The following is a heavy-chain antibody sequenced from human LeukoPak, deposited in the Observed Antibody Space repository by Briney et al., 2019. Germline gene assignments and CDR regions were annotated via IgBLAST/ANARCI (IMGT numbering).Heavy chain of an antibody. J-gene: IGHJ4*02. D-gene: IGHD6-13*01. CDR2: INQDSSEK. Sequence: GGSLRLSCAASGFTFSNYWMSWVRQAPGKGLEWVANINQDSSEKYYVDSVKGRFTISRDNAKNSLYLQLNTLRPEDTAVYYCARVGSSSWTYYFDNWGQGTLVTVSS. CDR3: ARVGSSSWTYYFDN. CDR1: GFTFSNYW. V-gene: IGHV3-7*04.